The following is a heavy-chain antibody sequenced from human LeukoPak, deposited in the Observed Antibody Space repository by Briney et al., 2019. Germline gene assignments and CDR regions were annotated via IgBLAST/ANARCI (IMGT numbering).Heavy chain of an antibody. D-gene: IGHD3-10*01. Sequence: GGSLRLSCAASGFSFRDFAMHWVRQAPGKGLEWVAVMPFDGTNKYYADSMKGRFTISRDNSKNTLYLQMNSLRAEDTAVYYCANLYVLTYYWGQGTLVTVSS. J-gene: IGHJ4*02. V-gene: IGHV3-30-3*01. CDR2: MPFDGTNK. CDR3: ANLYVLTYY. CDR1: GFSFRDFA.